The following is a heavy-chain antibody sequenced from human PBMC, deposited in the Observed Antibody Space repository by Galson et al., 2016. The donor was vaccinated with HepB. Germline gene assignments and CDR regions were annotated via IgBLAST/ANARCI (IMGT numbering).Heavy chain of an antibody. D-gene: IGHD1-1*01. CDR1: GFSLNSVGEA. V-gene: IGHV2-5*01. J-gene: IGHJ3*01. CDR2: IYWNDNL. Sequence: PALVKPTQTLSLTCTFTGFSLNSVGEAVAWIRQAPGKAPEWLALIYWNDNLRYRPSLKTRLTITKDTSKDQVVLRMTDMDPVDTATYFCAHRGVMTTALDTFDVWGQGTVVIVSS. CDR3: AHRGVMTTALDTFDV.